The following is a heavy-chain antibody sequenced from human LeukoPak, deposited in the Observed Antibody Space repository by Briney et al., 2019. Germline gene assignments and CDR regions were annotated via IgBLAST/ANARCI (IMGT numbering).Heavy chain of an antibody. CDR1: GFTFSSYW. J-gene: IGHJ6*03. Sequence: GGSLRPSCAASGFTFSSYWMHWVRQAPGKGLVWVSRINTDGSSTSYADSVKGRFTISRDNAKNTLYLQMNSLRAEDTAVYYCARVYGSVFGVVMDYYYYMDVWGKGTTVTVSS. CDR3: ARVYGSVFGVVMDYYYYMDV. CDR2: INTDGSST. V-gene: IGHV3-74*01. D-gene: IGHD3-3*01.